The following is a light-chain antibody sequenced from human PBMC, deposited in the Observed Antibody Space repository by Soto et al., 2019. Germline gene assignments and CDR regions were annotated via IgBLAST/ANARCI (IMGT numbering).Light chain of an antibody. CDR3: SSYTSSSTLGV. Sequence: ALTQPASVSGSPGQSITISCTGTSSDVGGYNYVSWYQQHPGKAPKLMIYEVSNRPSGVSNRFSGSKSGNTASLTISGLQAEDEADYYCSSYTSSSTLGVFGGGTQLTVL. CDR2: EVS. CDR1: SSDVGGYNY. V-gene: IGLV2-14*01. J-gene: IGLJ2*01.